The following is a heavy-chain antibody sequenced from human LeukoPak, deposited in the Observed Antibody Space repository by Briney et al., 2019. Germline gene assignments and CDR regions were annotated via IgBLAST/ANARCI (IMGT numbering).Heavy chain of an antibody. D-gene: IGHD6-25*01. CDR1: GFPFGNFW. Sequence: GGSLGLSCVVSGFPFGNFWMHWVRQVPGKGLVWVARMDTDGRTTDYADSVKGRFTISRDNARNTLYLQMRSLRADDTALYYCATDVTGSEDRWGQGTLVTVSS. V-gene: IGHV3-74*01. CDR2: MDTDGRTT. J-gene: IGHJ5*02. CDR3: ATDVTGSEDR.